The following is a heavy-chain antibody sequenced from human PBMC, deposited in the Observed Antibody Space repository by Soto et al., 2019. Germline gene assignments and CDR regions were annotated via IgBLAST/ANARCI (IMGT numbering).Heavy chain of an antibody. CDR3: AKVGIAAAGTRTDDFDY. CDR1: GFTFSSYG. D-gene: IGHD6-13*01. J-gene: IGHJ4*02. CDR2: ISYDGSNK. V-gene: IGHV3-30*18. Sequence: QVQLVESGGGVVQPGRSLRLSCAASGFTFSSYGMHWVRQAPGKGLEWVAVISYDGSNKYYADSVKGRFTISRDNSKNTLYLQMNSLRAEDTAVYYCAKVGIAAAGTRTDDFDYWGQGTLVTVSS.